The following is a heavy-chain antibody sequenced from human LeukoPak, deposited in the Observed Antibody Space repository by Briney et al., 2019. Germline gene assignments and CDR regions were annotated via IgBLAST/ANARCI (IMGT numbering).Heavy chain of an antibody. D-gene: IGHD3-10*01. CDR2: VYTSGST. Sequence: SETLSLTCSVYGGSFSGYYWSWIRQPAGKGLEWIGRVYTSGSTNYNPSLKSRVTMSVDTSKNQFSLKLSSVTAADTAVYYCARGVYYDSGSYHPHFGYWGQGTLVTVSS. J-gene: IGHJ4*02. CDR1: GGSFSGYY. V-gene: IGHV4-4*07. CDR3: ARGVYYDSGSYHPHFGY.